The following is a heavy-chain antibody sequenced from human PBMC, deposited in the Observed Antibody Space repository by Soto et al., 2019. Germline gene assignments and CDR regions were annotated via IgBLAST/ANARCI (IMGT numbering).Heavy chain of an antibody. D-gene: IGHD3-22*01. CDR2: ISYDGSNK. CDR1: GFTFSSYG. V-gene: IGHV3-30*18. CDR3: AKKVRRSWAHYYDSSGYYWYFDL. Sequence: QVQLVESGGGVVQPGRSLRLSCAASGFTFSSYGMHWVRQAPGKGLEWVAVISYDGSNKYYADSVKGRFTIYRDNSKITLYLQLTSLRAEDTAVYYCAKKVRRSWAHYYDSSGYYWYFDLWGRGTLVTVSS. J-gene: IGHJ2*01.